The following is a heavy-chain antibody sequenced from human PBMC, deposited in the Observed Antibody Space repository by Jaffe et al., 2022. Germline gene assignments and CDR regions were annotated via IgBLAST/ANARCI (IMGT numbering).Heavy chain of an antibody. V-gene: IGHV4-30-2*01. J-gene: IGHJ6*03. Sequence: QLQLQESGSGLVKPSQTLSLTCAVSGGSISSGGYSWSWIRQPPGKGLEWIGYIYHSGSTYYNPSLKSRVTISVDRSKNQFSLKLSSVTAADTAVYYCARVGGYCSSTSCSTHQYYMDVWGKGTTVTVSS. CDR3: ARVGGYCSSTSCSTHQYYMDV. CDR2: IYHSGST. CDR1: GGSISSGGYS. D-gene: IGHD2-2*01.